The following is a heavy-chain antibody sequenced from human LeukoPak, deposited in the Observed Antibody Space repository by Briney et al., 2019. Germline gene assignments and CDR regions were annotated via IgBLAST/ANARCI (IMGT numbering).Heavy chain of an antibody. D-gene: IGHD3-3*01. CDR2: ISGSGGST. CDR3: AKDQAHYDFWSGRWTMGY. Sequence: PGGSLRLSCAASGFTFSSYSMNWVRQAPGKGLEWVSAISGSGGSTYYADSVKGRFTISRDNSKNTLYLQMNSLRAEDTAVYYCAKDQAHYDFWSGRWTMGYWGQGTLVTVSS. CDR1: GFTFSSYS. V-gene: IGHV3-23*01. J-gene: IGHJ4*02.